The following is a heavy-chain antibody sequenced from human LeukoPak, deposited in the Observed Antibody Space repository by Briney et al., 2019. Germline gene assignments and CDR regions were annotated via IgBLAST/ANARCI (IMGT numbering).Heavy chain of an antibody. CDR1: GFTFSSYG. CDR3: ASEGMVRGVRSGY. V-gene: IGHV3-33*01. Sequence: GGSLRLSCAASGFTFSSYGMHWVRQAPGKGLEWVAVIWYDGSNKYYADSVKGRFTISRDNSKNTLYLQMNSLRAEDTAVYYCASEGMVRGVRSGYWGQGTLVTVSS. J-gene: IGHJ4*02. D-gene: IGHD3-10*01. CDR2: IWYDGSNK.